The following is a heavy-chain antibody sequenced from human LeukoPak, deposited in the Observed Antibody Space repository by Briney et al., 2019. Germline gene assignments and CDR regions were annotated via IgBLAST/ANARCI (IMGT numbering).Heavy chain of an antibody. CDR2: IYYSGST. J-gene: IGHJ6*02. Sequence: SETLSLTCTVSGGSISSDDYYWSWIRQPPGKGLEWIGYIYYSGSTYYNPSLKSRVTISVDTSENQFSLKLSSVTAADTAVYYCARASSSNYYYGMDVWGQGTTVTVSS. V-gene: IGHV4-30-4*01. D-gene: IGHD2-15*01. CDR3: ARASSSNYYYGMDV. CDR1: GGSISSDDYY.